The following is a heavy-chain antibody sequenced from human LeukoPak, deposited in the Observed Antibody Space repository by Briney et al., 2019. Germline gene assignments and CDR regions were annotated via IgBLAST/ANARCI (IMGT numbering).Heavy chain of an antibody. CDR3: ARAPERLGWFDP. CDR1: GYTFTSYY. CDR2: ITGYNGKT. D-gene: IGHD1-1*01. Sequence: GASVKVSCKASGYTFTSYYMHWVRQAPGQGLEWMGWITGYNGKTNYVQKFQGRVTMTTDTSTSTAYMELRSLRSDDTAVYYCARAPERLGWFDPWGQGTLVIVSS. V-gene: IGHV1-18*04. J-gene: IGHJ5*02.